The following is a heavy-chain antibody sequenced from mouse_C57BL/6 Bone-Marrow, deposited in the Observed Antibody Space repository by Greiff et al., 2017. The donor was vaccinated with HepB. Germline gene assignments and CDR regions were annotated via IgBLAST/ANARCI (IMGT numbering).Heavy chain of an antibody. CDR2: INPNNGGT. CDR3: AGDYYGSSHWYFDV. V-gene: IGHV1-18*01. CDR1: GYTFTDYN. Sequence: EVQLQQSGPELVKPGASVKIPCKASGYTFTDYNMDWVKQSHGKSLEWIGDINPNNGGTIYNQKFKGKATLTVDKSSSTAYMELRSLTSEDTAVYYCAGDYYGSSHWYFDVWGTGTTVTVSS. D-gene: IGHD1-1*01. J-gene: IGHJ1*03.